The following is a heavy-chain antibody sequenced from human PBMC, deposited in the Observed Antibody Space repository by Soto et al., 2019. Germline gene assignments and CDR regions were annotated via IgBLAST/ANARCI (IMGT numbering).Heavy chain of an antibody. CDR1: GFTFSSYA. J-gene: IGHJ6*02. CDR2: ISGSGGST. Sequence: GGSLRLSCAASGFTFSSYAMSWVRQAPGKGLEWVSAISGSGGSTYYADSVKGRFTISRDNSKNTLYLQMNSLRAEDTAVYYCAKGMSYCGGDCYGKGSVYYYYGMDVWGQGTTVTVSS. D-gene: IGHD2-21*02. V-gene: IGHV3-23*01. CDR3: AKGMSYCGGDCYGKGSVYYYYGMDV.